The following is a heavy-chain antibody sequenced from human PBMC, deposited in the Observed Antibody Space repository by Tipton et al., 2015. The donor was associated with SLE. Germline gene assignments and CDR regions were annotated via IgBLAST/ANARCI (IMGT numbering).Heavy chain of an antibody. CDR3: ARHAAGVGNFQH. J-gene: IGHJ1*01. Sequence: TLSLTCTVSGGSISSSNYYWGWIRQPPGNGLEWIGSIYYRGSTYYNPSLNSRVTISVDTSKNQFSLKLSSRTAADTAGYYCARHAAGVGNFQHWGPGTRATVSS. CDR1: GGSISSSNYY. V-gene: IGHV4-39*01. CDR2: IYYRGST. D-gene: IGHD3-10*01.